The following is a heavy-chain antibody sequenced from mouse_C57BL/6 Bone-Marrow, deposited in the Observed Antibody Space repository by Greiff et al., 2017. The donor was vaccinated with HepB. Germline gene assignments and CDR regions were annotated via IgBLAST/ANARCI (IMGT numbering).Heavy chain of an antibody. CDR1: GFSLTSYG. D-gene: IGHD2-3*01. CDR2: IWSGGST. Sequence: QVQLKESGPGLVQPSQSLSITCTVSGFSLTSYGVHWVRQSPGKGLEWLGGIWSGGSTDYNAAFISRLSISKDNSKSQVFFKMNSLQADDTAIYYCAGPSIYDGCYGYWYFDVWGTGTTVTVSS. V-gene: IGHV2-2*01. J-gene: IGHJ1*03. CDR3: AGPSIYDGCYGYWYFDV.